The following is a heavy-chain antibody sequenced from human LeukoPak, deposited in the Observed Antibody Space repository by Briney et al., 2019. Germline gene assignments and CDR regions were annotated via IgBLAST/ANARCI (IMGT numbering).Heavy chain of an antibody. CDR1: GFTFSSYT. CDR3: TEAAAGYFDY. D-gene: IGHD6-13*01. Sequence: GGSLRLSCAASGFTFSSYTMNWVRQAPGKGLEWVAYISATGNTVYYADSVKGRFTISRDNAKNSLYLEMNSLRAEDTAVYYCTEAAAGYFDYWGQGTLVTVSS. J-gene: IGHJ4*02. CDR2: ISATGNTV. V-gene: IGHV3-48*04.